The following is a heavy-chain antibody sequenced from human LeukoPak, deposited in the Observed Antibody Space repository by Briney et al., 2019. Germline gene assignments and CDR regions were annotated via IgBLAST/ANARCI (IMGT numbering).Heavy chain of an antibody. CDR2: ISSSSSYI. J-gene: IGHJ4*02. CDR1: GFTFSSYS. Sequence: GGSLRLSCAASGFTFSSYSMNWVRQAPGKGLEWVSSISSSSSYINYADSVKGRFTISRDNAKNSLYLHMNSLRAEDTAVYYCARGPPTDYWGQGTLVTVSS. V-gene: IGHV3-21*01. CDR3: ARGPPTDY.